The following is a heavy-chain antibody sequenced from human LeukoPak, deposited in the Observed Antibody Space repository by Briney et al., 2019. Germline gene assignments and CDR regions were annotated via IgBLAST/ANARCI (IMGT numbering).Heavy chain of an antibody. CDR1: GGSISSSNW. V-gene: IGHV4-4*02. J-gene: IGHJ4*02. CDR2: IYHSGSA. CDR3: ASAGHDGIGYKVC. Sequence: SETLSRTCAVSGGSISSSNWWSWVRQPPGKGLEWIGEIYHSGSANYNPSLKSRVTISVDKSKNQFSLRLSSVTAADTSVYYCASAGHDGIGYKVCWGQGTLVTVSS. D-gene: IGHD3-22*01.